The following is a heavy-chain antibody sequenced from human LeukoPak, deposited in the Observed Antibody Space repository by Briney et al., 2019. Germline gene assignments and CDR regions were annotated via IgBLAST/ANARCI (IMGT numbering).Heavy chain of an antibody. CDR2: ITGSGGST. J-gene: IGHJ3*02. CDR1: GFTFSSYA. CDR3: AKGPNFWLTPIAFDI. D-gene: IGHD3-3*01. Sequence: GGSLRLSCSASGFTFSSYAVSWVRQAPGKGLQWVSGITGSGGSTYYADSVKGRFTISRDNSKNTLYLQMSSLRAEDTAVYYCAKGPNFWLTPIAFDIWGQGTKVTVSS. V-gene: IGHV3-23*01.